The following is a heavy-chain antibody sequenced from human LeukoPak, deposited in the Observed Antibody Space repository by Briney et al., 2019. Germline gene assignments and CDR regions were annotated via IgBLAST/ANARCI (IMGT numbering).Heavy chain of an antibody. Sequence: PGGSLRLPCAASGFTFSTYAMSWARQSPGKGLEWVSAIIGSDAGTYYADSVKGPFTIARDNSKNTLYLQMNSLRVEDTATYYCAKGSLGSCRGVICYSLDYWGQGSLVTVSS. CDR3: AKGSLGSCRGVICYSLDY. J-gene: IGHJ4*02. CDR2: IIGSDAGT. V-gene: IGHV3-23*01. CDR1: GFTFSTYA. D-gene: IGHD2-15*01.